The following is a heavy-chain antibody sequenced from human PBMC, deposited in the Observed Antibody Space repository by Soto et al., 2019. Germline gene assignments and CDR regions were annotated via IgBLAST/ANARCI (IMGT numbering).Heavy chain of an antibody. Sequence: LRLSCAASGFTFSSYAMSWVRQAPGKGLEWVSAISGSGGSTYYADSVKGRFTISRDNSKNTLYLQMNSLRAEDTAVYYCAKVYSSSSGRWFDPWGQGTLVTVSS. J-gene: IGHJ5*02. D-gene: IGHD6-6*01. V-gene: IGHV3-23*01. CDR2: ISGSGGST. CDR3: AKVYSSSSGRWFDP. CDR1: GFTFSSYA.